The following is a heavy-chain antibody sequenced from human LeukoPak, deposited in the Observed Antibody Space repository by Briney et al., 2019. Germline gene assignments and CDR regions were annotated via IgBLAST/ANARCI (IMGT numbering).Heavy chain of an antibody. J-gene: IGHJ4*02. CDR1: GLIFSDYS. CDR2: INLLASSI. D-gene: IGHD3-22*01. V-gene: IGHV3-21*01. Sequence: GGSLTLSCEASGLIFSDYSFNWIRQAPGKGLEWVSSINLLASSIYYAYSVNGRFIISRDNAKNSLYLQMDSLRAEDTAFYYCARLRRNSDRSGYYYYYDYWGQGTLVTVSS. CDR3: ARLRRNSDRSGYYYYYDY.